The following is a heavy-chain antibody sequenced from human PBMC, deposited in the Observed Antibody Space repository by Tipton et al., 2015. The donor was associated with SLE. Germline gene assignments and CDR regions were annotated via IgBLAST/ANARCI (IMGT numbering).Heavy chain of an antibody. CDR1: GYNFTNYA. CDR3: ARHDYDDNGYYMHYFDY. V-gene: IGHV7-4-1*02. CDR2: INTNTGNP. Sequence: QVQLVQSGSELKKPGASVKVSCKASGYNFTNYAMNWVRQAPGQGLEWMGWINTNTGNPTYARGFTGRFVFSLDTSVTTAYLQISSLKAEDTAVYYCARHDYDDNGYYMHYFDYWGQGTLVTVSS. J-gene: IGHJ4*02. D-gene: IGHD3-22*01.